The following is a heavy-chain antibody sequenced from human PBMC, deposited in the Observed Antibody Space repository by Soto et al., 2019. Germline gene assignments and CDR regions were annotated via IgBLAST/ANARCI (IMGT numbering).Heavy chain of an antibody. CDR3: ARDEPDTGEGFDI. J-gene: IGHJ3*02. CDR2: VYTSGNT. Sequence: QVQLQESGPGLVKPSETLSLTCSVSGASMNTYFWSWIRQPAGKGLEWIGRVYTSGNTNYHPSLKSRVTMSVDTSKKQVSLKLISLTAADTGLYYCARDEPDTGEGFDIWGQGTMVTVSS. CDR1: GASMNTYF. V-gene: IGHV4-4*07. D-gene: IGHD3-10*01.